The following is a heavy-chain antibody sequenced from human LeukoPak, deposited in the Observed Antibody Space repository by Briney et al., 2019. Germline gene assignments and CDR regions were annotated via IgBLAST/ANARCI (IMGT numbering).Heavy chain of an antibody. D-gene: IGHD1-26*01. Sequence: ASVKVSCKASGYTFTGYYMHWVRQAPGQGLEWMGWINPNSGGTNYAQMFQGRVTMTRDTSISTAYMELSSLRSEDTAVYYCARGRVYSGSYAAVDYWGQGNLVTVSS. V-gene: IGHV1-2*02. CDR2: INPNSGGT. J-gene: IGHJ4*02. CDR1: GYTFTGYY. CDR3: ARGRVYSGSYAAVDY.